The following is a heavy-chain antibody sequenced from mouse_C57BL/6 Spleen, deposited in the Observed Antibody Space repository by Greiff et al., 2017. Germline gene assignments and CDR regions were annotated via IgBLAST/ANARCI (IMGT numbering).Heavy chain of an antibody. J-gene: IGHJ4*01. CDR3: VRQGGVTTKYYAMDY. CDR1: GFSFNTYA. V-gene: IGHV10-1*01. Sequence: EVKLMESGGGLVQPKGSLKLSCAASGFSFNTYAMNWVRQAPGKGLEWVARIRSKSNNYATYYADSVKDRFTISRDDSESMLYLQMNNLKTEDTAMYYCVRQGGVTTKYYAMDYWGQGTSVTVSS. CDR2: IRSKSNNYAT. D-gene: IGHD2-2*01.